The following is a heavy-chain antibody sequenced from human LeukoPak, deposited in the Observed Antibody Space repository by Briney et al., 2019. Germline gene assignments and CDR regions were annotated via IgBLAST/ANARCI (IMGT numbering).Heavy chain of an antibody. J-gene: IGHJ4*02. CDR3: ARGGVATIDY. D-gene: IGHD5-12*01. CDR1: GFTFSSYA. Sequence: GGSLRLSCAASGFTFSSYAMHWVGQAPGKGLEWVAVISYDGSNKYYADSVKGRFTISRDNSKNTLYLQMNSLRAEDTAVYYCARGGVATIDYWGQGTLVTVSS. CDR2: ISYDGSNK. V-gene: IGHV3-30*04.